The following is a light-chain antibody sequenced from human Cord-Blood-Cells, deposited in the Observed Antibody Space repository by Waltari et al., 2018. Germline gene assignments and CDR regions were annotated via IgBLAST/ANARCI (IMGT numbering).Light chain of an antibody. CDR1: SSDVGGYNY. Sequence: QSALTQPASVSGSPGQSITISCTGTSSDVGGYNYVSWYQQHPGKPPKLMIYDVSNPPSGVSKRFAGSKSGNTASLTISGLQAEDEADYYCSSYTSSSTWVFGGGTKLTVL. CDR3: SSYTSSSTWV. J-gene: IGLJ3*02. CDR2: DVS. V-gene: IGLV2-14*03.